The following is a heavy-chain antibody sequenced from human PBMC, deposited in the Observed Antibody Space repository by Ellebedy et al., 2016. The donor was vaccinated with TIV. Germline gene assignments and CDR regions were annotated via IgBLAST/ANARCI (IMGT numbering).Heavy chain of an antibody. Sequence: GESLKISCAASGFSFTNFWISWVRQAPGKGLERVANINQDGSQKYYLDSVKGRFTISRDNAKNSVYLQMNSLGAEDTAVYYCARDPGSSAFDIWGQGTLVTVSS. CDR1: GFSFTNFW. CDR2: INQDGSQK. V-gene: IGHV3-7*04. J-gene: IGHJ3*02. D-gene: IGHD2-2*01. CDR3: ARDPGSSAFDI.